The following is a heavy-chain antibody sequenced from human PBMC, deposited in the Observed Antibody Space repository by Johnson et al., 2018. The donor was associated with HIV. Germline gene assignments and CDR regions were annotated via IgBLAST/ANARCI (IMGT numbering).Heavy chain of an antibody. CDR1: GFTFSSYA. CDR2: ISGSGAST. V-gene: IGHV3-23*04. D-gene: IGHD3-10*01. J-gene: IGHJ3*01. Sequence: VKLVESGGGLVQPGGSLRLSCAASGFTFSSYAMSWVRQAPGKGLEWVSAISGSGASTYYADSVKGRFTISRDNSKNTLYLPMTSLRQDDTGVYWCYCTDHVGAGSESKGTFDVWGQGTMVTVSS. CDR3: YCTDHVGAGSESKGTFDV.